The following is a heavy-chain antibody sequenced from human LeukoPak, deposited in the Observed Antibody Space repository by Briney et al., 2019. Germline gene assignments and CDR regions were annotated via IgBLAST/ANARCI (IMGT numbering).Heavy chain of an antibody. V-gene: IGHV3-13*01. CDR3: ARGSCGYGDCYRALNI. J-gene: IGHJ3*02. CDR1: GFTFNNYD. CDR2: IHTAGDT. Sequence: GGSLRLSCAASGFTFNNYDMHWVRHTTGEGLEWVSSIHTAGDTHYSGSAKGRFIISRENVKNSLYLQMNSLRAEDTAVYYCARGSCGYGDCYRALNIWGQGTIVTVSS. D-gene: IGHD2-21*02.